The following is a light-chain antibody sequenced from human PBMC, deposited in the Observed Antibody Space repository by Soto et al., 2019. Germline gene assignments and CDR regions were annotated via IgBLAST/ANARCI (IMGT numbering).Light chain of an antibody. CDR3: QQYNKWPRT. J-gene: IGKJ1*01. CDR2: GAS. V-gene: IGKV3-15*01. Sequence: EIVLTQSPATLSVSPGDRATLSCGASQSVSSDLAWYQQKPGQAPRLLIYGASTRATGVPARFSGRGSGTEFTLTINSLQTEDFAVYHCQQYNKWPRTFGHGTKVDI. CDR1: QSVSSD.